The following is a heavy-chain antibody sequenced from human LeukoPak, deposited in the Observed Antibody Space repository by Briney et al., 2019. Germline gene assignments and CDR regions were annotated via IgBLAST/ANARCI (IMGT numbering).Heavy chain of an antibody. CDR2: ISSSGSTI. D-gene: IGHD3-9*01. Sequence: GGSLRLSCAASGFTFSSYEMNWVRQAPGKGLEWVSYISSSGSTIYYADSAKGRFTISRDNSKNTLYLQMNSLRAEDTAVYYCAKCILTGYYKGYMDVWGKGTTVTISS. J-gene: IGHJ6*03. CDR1: GFTFSSYE. CDR3: AKCILTGYYKGYMDV. V-gene: IGHV3-48*03.